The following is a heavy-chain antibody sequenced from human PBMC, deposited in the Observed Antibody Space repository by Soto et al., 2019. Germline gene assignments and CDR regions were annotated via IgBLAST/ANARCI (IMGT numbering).Heavy chain of an antibody. D-gene: IGHD6-13*01. V-gene: IGHV3-23*01. J-gene: IGHJ4*02. Sequence: PGGSLRLSCAASGFTVSSNYMSWVRQAPGKGLEWVSGISASGGSTDYADSVKGRFTISRDNSKNTLYVQMNSLRAEDTAVYYCAKTPYSSSWYYFDYWGQGTPVTVSS. CDR1: GFTVSSNY. CDR3: AKTPYSSSWYYFDY. CDR2: ISASGGST.